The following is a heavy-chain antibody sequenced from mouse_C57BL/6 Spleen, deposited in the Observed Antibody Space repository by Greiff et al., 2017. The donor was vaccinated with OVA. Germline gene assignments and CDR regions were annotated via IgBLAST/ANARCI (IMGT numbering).Heavy chain of an antibody. J-gene: IGHJ4*01. Sequence: QVQLKQSGAELVRPGTSVKVSCKASGYAFTNYLIEWVKQRPGQGLEWIGVINPGSGGTNYNEKFKGKATLTADKSSSTAYMQLSSLTSEDSAVYFCARSGYDYDKGAMDYWGQGTSVTVSS. CDR1: GYAFTNYL. D-gene: IGHD2-4*01. V-gene: IGHV1-54*01. CDR2: INPGSGGT. CDR3: ARSGYDYDKGAMDY.